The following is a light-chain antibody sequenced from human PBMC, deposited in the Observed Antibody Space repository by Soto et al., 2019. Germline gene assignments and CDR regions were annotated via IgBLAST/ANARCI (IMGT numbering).Light chain of an antibody. CDR2: EGS. V-gene: IGLV2-23*01. J-gene: IGLJ1*01. CDR3: CSYAGSSTFYV. CDR1: SSDFGSYNL. Sequence: QSVPTQAASVSGSPGQSITISCTGTSSDFGSYNLVSWYQQHPGKAPKLMIYEGSKRPSGVSNRFSGSKSGNTASLTISGLQAEDGADYYCCSYAGSSTFYVFGTGTKVTVL.